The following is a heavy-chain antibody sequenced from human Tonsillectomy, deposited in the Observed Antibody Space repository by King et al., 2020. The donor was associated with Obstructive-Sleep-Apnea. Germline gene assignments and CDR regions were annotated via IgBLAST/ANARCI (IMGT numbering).Heavy chain of an antibody. D-gene: IGHD4-17*01. CDR1: GGSISSGAYS. Sequence: QLQESGPGLMKPSQTLSLTCAVSGGSISSGAYSWSWIRQPPGKGLEWIGYIYYSGSTYYNPSLKSRATISVDTSKNQFSLKLSSVTAADTAVYYCARGGDYGDYRTAVGADYWGQGTLVTVSS. CDR3: ARGGDYGDYRTAVGADY. CDR2: IYYSGST. V-gene: IGHV4-30-4*07. J-gene: IGHJ4*02.